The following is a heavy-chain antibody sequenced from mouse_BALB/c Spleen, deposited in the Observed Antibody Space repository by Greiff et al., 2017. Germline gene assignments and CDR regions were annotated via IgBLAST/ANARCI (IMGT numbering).Heavy chain of an antibody. D-gene: IGHD2-12*01. CDR1: GFSLTSYG. J-gene: IGHJ3*01. CDR3: ANYYSHVGFAY. V-gene: IGHV2-5-1*01. Sequence: VKVVESGPSLVQPSQSLSITCTVSGFSLTSYGVHWVRQSPGKGLEWLGVIWRGGSTDYNAAFMSRLSITKDNSKSQVFFKMNSLQADDTAIYYCANYYSHVGFAYWGQGTLVTVSA. CDR2: IWRGGST.